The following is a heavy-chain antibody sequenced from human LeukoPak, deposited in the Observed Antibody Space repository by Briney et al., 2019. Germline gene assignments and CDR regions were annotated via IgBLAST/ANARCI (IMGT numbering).Heavy chain of an antibody. CDR1: RFTFSSYE. D-gene: IGHD3-10*01. CDR2: ISGSGIK. CDR3: ARDRSYGSGNNWFDP. J-gene: IGHJ5*02. V-gene: IGHV3-48*03. Sequence: GGSLRLSCAASRFTFSSYEMNWLRQAPGKGLEWVSYISGSGIKHYADSVKGRFTISRDNAKNSLYLQMNSLRAEDTAVYYCARDRSYGSGNNWFDPWGQGTLLTVSS.